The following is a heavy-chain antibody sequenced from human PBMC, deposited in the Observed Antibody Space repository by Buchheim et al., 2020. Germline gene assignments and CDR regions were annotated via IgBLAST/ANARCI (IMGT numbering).Heavy chain of an antibody. Sequence: QVQLVQSGAEVKKPGASVKVSCKASGYTFTGYYMHWVRQAPGQGLEWMGRINPNSGGTNYAQKFQGRVTMTRDTSISTAYMELSRLRSDDTAVYYCARVSERVAARREQSRYSWFDPWGQGTL. CDR2: INPNSGGT. CDR1: GYTFTGYY. V-gene: IGHV1-2*06. CDR3: ARVSERVAARREQSRYSWFDP. D-gene: IGHD6-6*01. J-gene: IGHJ5*02.